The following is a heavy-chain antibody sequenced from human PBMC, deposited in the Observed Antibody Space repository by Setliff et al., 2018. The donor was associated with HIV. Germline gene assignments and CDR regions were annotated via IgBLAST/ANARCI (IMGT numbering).Heavy chain of an antibody. Sequence: GGSLRLSCAASGFNFRSYGMTWVRQAPGKGLDWVAHIGSSNHGIHYTASVQGRFTVSRDNANNLLFLQMNNLRVEDTAVYYCARAHDNHDSSGYSHDSWGQGSLVTVSS. CDR1: GFNFRSYG. D-gene: IGHD3-22*01. CDR3: ARAHDNHDSSGYSHDS. CDR2: IGSSNHGI. V-gene: IGHV3-48*04. J-gene: IGHJ4*02.